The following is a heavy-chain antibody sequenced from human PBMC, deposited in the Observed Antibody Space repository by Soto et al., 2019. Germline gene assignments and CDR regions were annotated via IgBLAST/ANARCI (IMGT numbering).Heavy chain of an antibody. D-gene: IGHD3-10*02. V-gene: IGHV3-33*01. J-gene: IGHJ6*03. CDR2: IWYDGSNK. CDR1: GFTFSSYG. Sequence: GGSLRLSCAASGFTFSSYGMHWVRQAPGKGLEWVAVIWYDGSNKYYADSVKGRFTISGDNSKNTLYLQMNSLRAEDTAVYYCARDSIFGSVYYYYMDVWGKGTTVTVSS. CDR3: ARDSIFGSVYYYYMDV.